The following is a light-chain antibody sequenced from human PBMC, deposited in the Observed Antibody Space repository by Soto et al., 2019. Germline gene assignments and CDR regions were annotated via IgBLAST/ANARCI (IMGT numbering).Light chain of an antibody. J-gene: IGKJ5*01. CDR3: QQSYTSPTT. CDR1: QSIGKH. V-gene: IGKV1-39*01. Sequence: DIQMTQSPSFLSASVGDRVTITCRASQSIGKHLNWYQQKPGQAPKFLIYGASTLQSGVPSRFTGSGSGTDFTLTVNSLQAEDFVTYYCQQSYTSPTTFGQGTRLE. CDR2: GAS.